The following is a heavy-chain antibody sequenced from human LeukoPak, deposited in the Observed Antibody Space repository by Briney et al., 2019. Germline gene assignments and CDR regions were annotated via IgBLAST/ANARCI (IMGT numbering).Heavy chain of an antibody. J-gene: IGHJ4*02. CDR3: ARLHRHCSSTSCSDY. CDR2: IYYSGST. Sequence: SETLSLTCTVSGGSISSSSYYWGWIRQPPGKGLEWIGGIYYSGSTYYNPSLKSRVTISVDTSKNQFSLKLSSVTAADTAVYYCARLHRHCSSTSCSDYWGQGTLVTVSS. CDR1: GGSISSSSYY. V-gene: IGHV4-39*01. D-gene: IGHD2-2*01.